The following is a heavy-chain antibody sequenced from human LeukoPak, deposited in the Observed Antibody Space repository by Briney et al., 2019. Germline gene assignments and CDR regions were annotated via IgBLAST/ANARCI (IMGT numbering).Heavy chain of an antibody. V-gene: IGHV3-48*01. CDR1: GFTFSSYS. D-gene: IGHD1-26*01. CDR2: ISSTNSTT. CDR3: ARVGANDAFDI. Sequence: GGSLRLSCAASGFTFSSYSMNWIRQAPGKGLEWVSHISSTNSTTQYADSVKGRFTISRDNAKNSLYLQMNSLRAEDTAVYYCARVGANDAFDIWGQGTMVTVSS. J-gene: IGHJ3*02.